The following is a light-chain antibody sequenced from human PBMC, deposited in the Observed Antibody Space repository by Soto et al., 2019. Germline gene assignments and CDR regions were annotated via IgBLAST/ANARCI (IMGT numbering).Light chain of an antibody. CDR1: QTIRYS. J-gene: IGKJ1*01. CDR2: DAS. Sequence: DIQMTQSPSSLSASVGDRVTISCRASQTIRYSLNWYQQKPGKAPKVLIYDASTLQSGVPPRFSGSGSGTDFALTISSLQPEDFGTYYCLQTAVSRTWTFGQGTRVEAK. CDR3: LQTAVSRTWT. V-gene: IGKV1-39*01.